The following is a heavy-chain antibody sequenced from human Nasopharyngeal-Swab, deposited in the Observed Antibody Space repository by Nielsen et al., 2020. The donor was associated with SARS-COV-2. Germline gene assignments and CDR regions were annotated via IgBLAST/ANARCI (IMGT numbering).Heavy chain of an antibody. V-gene: IGHV3-23*01. Sequence: GSLRLSCAASGFTFSSYAMSWVRQAPGKGLEWVSAISGSGGSTYYADSVKGRFTISRDNSKNTLYLQMNSLRAEDTAVYYCAKDLIAAAGTLGWFDPWGQGTLVTVSS. D-gene: IGHD6-13*01. J-gene: IGHJ5*02. CDR2: ISGSGGST. CDR3: AKDLIAAAGTLGWFDP. CDR1: GFTFSSYA.